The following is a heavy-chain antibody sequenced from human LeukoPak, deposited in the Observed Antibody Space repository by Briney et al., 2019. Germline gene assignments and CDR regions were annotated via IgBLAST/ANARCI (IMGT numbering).Heavy chain of an antibody. CDR3: ARAITMVRGARGGFDY. D-gene: IGHD3-10*01. CDR1: GDSFSSNSAA. CDR2: TYYRSKWYN. Sequence: SQTLSLTCAISGDSFSSNSAAWNWIRQSPSRGLEWLGRTYYRSKWYNDYAVSVKSRITINPDTSKNQFSLQLNSVTPEDTAVYYCARAITMVRGARGGFDYWGQGTLVTVSS. V-gene: IGHV6-1*01. J-gene: IGHJ4*02.